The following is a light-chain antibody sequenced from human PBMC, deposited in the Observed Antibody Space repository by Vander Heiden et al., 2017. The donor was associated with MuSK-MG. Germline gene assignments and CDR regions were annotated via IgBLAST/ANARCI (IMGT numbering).Light chain of an antibody. J-gene: IGKJ1*01. CDR2: AAS. CDR3: QQIYSTLTWT. V-gene: IGKV1-39*01. Sequence: DIQMTQSPSSLSASVGDSVTIPCRASQSISTYLNWYQQKPGKAPNLLIYAASSLQSGVPSRFSGSGSGTDFTLTSSSRQPEDFATYYCQQIYSTLTWTFGQGTKVEIK. CDR1: QSISTY.